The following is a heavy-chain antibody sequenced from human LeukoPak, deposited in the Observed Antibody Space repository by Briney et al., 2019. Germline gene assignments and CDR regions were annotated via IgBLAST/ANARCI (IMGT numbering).Heavy chain of an antibody. V-gene: IGHV3-23*01. CDR1: GFTFSSYA. D-gene: IGHD3-22*01. CDR3: ARHVVAVGFDY. Sequence: GGSLRLSCAASGFTFSSYAMSWVRQAPGKGLEWVSAISGSGGSTYYADSVKGRFTISRDNAKNSLYLQMNSLRVEDTAVYYCARHVVAVGFDYWGQGTLVTVSS. CDR2: ISGSGGST. J-gene: IGHJ4*02.